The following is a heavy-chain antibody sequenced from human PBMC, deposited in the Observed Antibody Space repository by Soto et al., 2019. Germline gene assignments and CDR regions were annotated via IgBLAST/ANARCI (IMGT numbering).Heavy chain of an antibody. J-gene: IGHJ5*02. CDR3: ARVQYYYGSGSYTAPPNWFDP. V-gene: IGHV4-31*03. CDR2: IYYSGST. Sequence: SETLSLTCTVSGGSISSGGYYWSWIRQHPGKGLEWIGYIYYSGSTYYNPSLKSRVTISVDTSKNQFSLKLSSVTAADTAVYYCARVQYYYGSGSYTAPPNWFDPWGQGTLVTVSS. D-gene: IGHD3-10*01. CDR1: GGSISSGGYY.